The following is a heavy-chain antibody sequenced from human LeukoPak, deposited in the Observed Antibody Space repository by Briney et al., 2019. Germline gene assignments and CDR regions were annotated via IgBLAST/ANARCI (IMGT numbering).Heavy chain of an antibody. CDR1: GYTFTSYG. D-gene: IGHD3-22*01. Sequence: ASVKVSCKASGYTFTSYGISWVRQAPGQGLEWMGWISAYNGNTNYAQKLQGRVTMTTDTSTSTAYMELRTLRSEDTAVYYCASCPGVDYYDSSGYLDYWGQGTLVTVSS. V-gene: IGHV1-18*01. CDR3: ASCPGVDYYDSSGYLDY. J-gene: IGHJ4*02. CDR2: ISAYNGNT.